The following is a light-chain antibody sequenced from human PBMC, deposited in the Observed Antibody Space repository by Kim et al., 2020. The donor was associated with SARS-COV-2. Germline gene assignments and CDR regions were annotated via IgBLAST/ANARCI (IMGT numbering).Light chain of an antibody. V-gene: IGLV1-44*01. Sequence: GQRVTISCSGSSSNIGRDTVNWYQQLPGAAPKLLIYAVDQRPSGVPDRFSGSNSGTSASLAISGLRSEDEAVYYCAVWDDSLNGPSFGGGTKLTVL. J-gene: IGLJ2*01. CDR3: AVWDDSLNGPS. CDR1: SSNIGRDT. CDR2: AVD.